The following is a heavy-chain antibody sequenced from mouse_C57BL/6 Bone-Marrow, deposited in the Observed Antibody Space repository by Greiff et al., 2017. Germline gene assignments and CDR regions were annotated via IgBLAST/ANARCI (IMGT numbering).Heavy chain of an antibody. CDR1: GYAFTNYL. CDR3: AREEGWLLQGYFDY. V-gene: IGHV1-54*01. CDR2: INPGSGGT. D-gene: IGHD2-3*01. Sequence: QVQLKESGAELVRPGTSVKVSCTASGYAFTNYLIEWVKQRPGQGLEWIGVINPGSGGTNYNEKFKGQATLTADKSSSTAYMQLSSLTSEDSAVYFCAREEGWLLQGYFDYWGQGTTLTVSS. J-gene: IGHJ2*01.